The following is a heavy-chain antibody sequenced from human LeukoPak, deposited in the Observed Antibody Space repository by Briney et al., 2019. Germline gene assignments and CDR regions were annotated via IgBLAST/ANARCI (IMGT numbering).Heavy chain of an antibody. D-gene: IGHD4-23*01. CDR1: GYTFTDYY. Sequence: ASVKVSCKASGYTFTDYYIHWVRQAPGQGLEWMGWINPNSVGTNSAQKFQGRVTMTRDKSISTAYMELRRLRSDDTAVYYCARGDYGGDYFDYWGQGTLVTVSS. V-gene: IGHV1-2*02. CDR2: INPNSVGT. CDR3: ARGDYGGDYFDY. J-gene: IGHJ4*02.